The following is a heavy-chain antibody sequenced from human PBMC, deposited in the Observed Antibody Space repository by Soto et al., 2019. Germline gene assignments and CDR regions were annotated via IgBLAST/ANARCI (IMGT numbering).Heavy chain of an antibody. CDR1: GGSISSYY. CDR3: GRHNAGCPPVFYGMDV. V-gene: IGHV4-59*01. CDR2: IYYSGST. D-gene: IGHD1-1*01. Sequence: SETLSLTCTVSGGSISSYYWSWIRQPPGKGLEWIGYIYYSGSTNYNPSLKSRVTISVDTSKNQFSLKLSSVTAADTAAYYCGRHNAGCPPVFYGMDVLGQGATVTVSS. J-gene: IGHJ6*02.